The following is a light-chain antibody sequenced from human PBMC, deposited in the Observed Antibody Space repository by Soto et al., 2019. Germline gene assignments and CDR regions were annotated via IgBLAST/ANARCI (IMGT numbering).Light chain of an antibody. J-gene: IGLJ1*01. V-gene: IGLV2-14*01. CDR3: SSYTSSSRV. Sequence: QSVLTQPDSVSGSPGQSITISCTGTSSDVGGYNYVSWYQQHPVKATKLLIYDVSNRHSGVSNRFSGSKSGNTASLTISGLQAEDEADYYCSSYTSSSRVFGTGTKLTVL. CDR2: DVS. CDR1: SSDVGGYNY.